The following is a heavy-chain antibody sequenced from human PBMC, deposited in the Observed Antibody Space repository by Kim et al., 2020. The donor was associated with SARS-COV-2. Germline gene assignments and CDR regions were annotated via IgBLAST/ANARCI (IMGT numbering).Heavy chain of an antibody. CDR3: ARGITIFGVVTYLDY. D-gene: IGHD3-3*01. CDR1: GGSFSGYY. CDR2: INHSGST. J-gene: IGHJ4*02. V-gene: IGHV4-34*01. Sequence: SETLSLTCAVYGGSFSGYYWSWIRQPPGKGLEWIGEINHSGSTNYNPSLKSRVTISVDTSKNQFSLKLSSVTAADTAVYYCARGITIFGVVTYLDYWGQGTLVTVSS.